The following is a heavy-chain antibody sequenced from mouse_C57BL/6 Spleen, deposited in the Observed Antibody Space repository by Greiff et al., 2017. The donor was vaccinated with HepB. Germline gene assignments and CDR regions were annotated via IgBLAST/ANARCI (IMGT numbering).Heavy chain of an antibody. CDR3: AVWVLYYFDY. CDR2: ISYDGSN. J-gene: IGHJ2*01. D-gene: IGHD4-1*01. V-gene: IGHV3-6*01. Sequence: EVQLQESGPGLVKPSQSLSLTCSVTGYSITSGYYWNWIRQFPGNKLEWMGYISYDGSNNYNPSLKNRISITRDTSKNQFFLKLNSVTTEDTATYYCAVWVLYYFDYWGQGTTLTVSS. CDR1: GYSITSGYY.